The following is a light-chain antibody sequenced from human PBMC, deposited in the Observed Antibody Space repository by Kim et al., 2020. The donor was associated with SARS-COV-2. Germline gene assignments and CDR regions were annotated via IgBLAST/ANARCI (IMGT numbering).Light chain of an antibody. J-gene: IGLJ2*01. CDR1: SSDVGGYKY. Sequence: GQSVTISCTGTSSDVGGYKYVSWYQQHPGKAPKLMIYEVTKRPSGVPDRFSGSKSGNTASLTVSGLQAEDEADYYCSSYAGSSNLVFGGGTQLTVL. V-gene: IGLV2-8*01. CDR3: SSYAGSSNLV. CDR2: EVT.